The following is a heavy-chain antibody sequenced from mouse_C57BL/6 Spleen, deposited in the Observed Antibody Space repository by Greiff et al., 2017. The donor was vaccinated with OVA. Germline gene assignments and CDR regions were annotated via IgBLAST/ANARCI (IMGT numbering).Heavy chain of an antibody. V-gene: IGHV1-50*01. J-gene: IGHJ1*03. CDR2: IDPSDSYT. D-gene: IGHD4-1*01. CDR3: ARRGLGRGYFDV. CDR1: GYTFTSYW. Sequence: QVQLQQSGAELVKPGASVKLSCKASGYTFTSYWMQWVKQRPGQGLEWIGEIDPSDSYTNYNQKFKGKATLTVDTSSSTAYMQLSSLTSEDSAVYYCARRGLGRGYFDVWGTGTTVTVSS.